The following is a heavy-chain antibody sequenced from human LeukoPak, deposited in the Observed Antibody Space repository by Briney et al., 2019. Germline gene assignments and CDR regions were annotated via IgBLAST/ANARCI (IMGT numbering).Heavy chain of an antibody. CDR3: ARSIYGVSGAFDI. CDR2: IYYSGST. D-gene: IGHD4-17*01. J-gene: IGHJ3*02. Sequence: SETLSLTCTVSGGSISSYYWSWIRQPPGKGLEWIGYIYYSGSTNYNPSLKSRVTISVDTSKNQFSLRLSSVTAADTAVYYCARSIYGVSGAFDIWGQGTMVTVSS. CDR1: GGSISSYY. V-gene: IGHV4-59*01.